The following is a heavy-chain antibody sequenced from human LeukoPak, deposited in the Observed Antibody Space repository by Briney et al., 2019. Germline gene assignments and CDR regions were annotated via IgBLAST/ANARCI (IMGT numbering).Heavy chain of an antibody. V-gene: IGHV1-69*04. J-gene: IGHJ6*02. CDR2: IIPILGIA. Sequence: SVTVSRMPSLGTPSSYASRRVRQAPGQGLEWMGRIIPILGIANYAQTFQGRVTITADTITRTAYMELSRLRAEDTAVCYCARREGIRREYQLSQWGWKYGMDVWGQGTSVTVSS. D-gene: IGHD2-2*01. CDR3: ARREGIRREYQLSQWGWKYGMDV. CDR1: LGTPSSYA.